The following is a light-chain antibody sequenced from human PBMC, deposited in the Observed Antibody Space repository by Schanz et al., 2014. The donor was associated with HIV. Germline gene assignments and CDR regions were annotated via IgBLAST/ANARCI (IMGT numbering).Light chain of an antibody. J-gene: IGKJ3*01. CDR3: QQRSNWPLA. CDR2: GAS. CDR1: QSVNSNF. Sequence: EIVLTQSPGTLSLSPGERGTLSCRASQSVNSNFIGWYQQKPGQAPRLLIYGASSRATGIPDRFSGSGSGTDFTLTISSLEPEDFAVYYCQQRSNWPLAFGPGTKVDIK. V-gene: IGKV3D-20*02.